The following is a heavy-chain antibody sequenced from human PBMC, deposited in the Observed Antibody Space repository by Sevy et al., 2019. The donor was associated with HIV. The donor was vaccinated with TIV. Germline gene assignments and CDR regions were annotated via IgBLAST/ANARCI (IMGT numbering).Heavy chain of an antibody. CDR3: ARLFDDSSGAPFDY. CDR2: IYYSGST. D-gene: IGHD3-22*01. J-gene: IGHJ4*02. Sequence: SETLSLTCSVSGDSISSSNFYWGWIRQPPGKGLEWIGSIYYSGSTYYNPSLKSRVTISVDTSKDQFSLKLRSVTAADTAVYYCARLFDDSSGAPFDYWGQGTLVTVSS. V-gene: IGHV4-39*01. CDR1: GDSISSSNFY.